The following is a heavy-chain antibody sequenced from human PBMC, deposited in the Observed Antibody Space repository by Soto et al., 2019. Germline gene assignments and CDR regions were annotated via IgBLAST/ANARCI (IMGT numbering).Heavy chain of an antibody. V-gene: IGHV1-69*04. CDR3: AREIDTAMAANWFDP. Sequence: ASVKVSCKASGGTFSSYTIIWVRQAPGQGLEWMGRIIPILGIANYAQKFQGRVTITADKSTSTAYMELSSLRSEDTAVYYCAREIDTAMAANWFDPWGQGTLVTVSS. J-gene: IGHJ5*02. CDR2: IIPILGIA. CDR1: GGTFSSYT. D-gene: IGHD5-18*01.